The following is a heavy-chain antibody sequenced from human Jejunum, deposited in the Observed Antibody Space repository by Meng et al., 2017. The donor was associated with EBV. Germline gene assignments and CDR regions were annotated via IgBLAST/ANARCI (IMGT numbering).Heavy chain of an antibody. Sequence: QVQLVESGGGVVKPGGAXGLSCGASGFAFSDYYMSWIRQAPGKGLEWVSYISLSGSTIYYADSVKGRFTVSRDNAKNSLYLQMNSLRAEDTAVYYCARGAAAGFDYWGQGTLVTVSS. CDR2: ISLSGSTI. D-gene: IGHD6-13*01. J-gene: IGHJ4*02. CDR1: GFAFSDYY. V-gene: IGHV3-11*01. CDR3: ARGAAAGFDY.